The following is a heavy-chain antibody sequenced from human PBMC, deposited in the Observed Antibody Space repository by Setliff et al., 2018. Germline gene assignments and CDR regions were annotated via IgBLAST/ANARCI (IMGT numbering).Heavy chain of an antibody. CDR2: INHSGST. V-gene: IGHV4-34*01. CDR1: GGSFSGYY. D-gene: IGHD3-3*01. J-gene: IGHJ5*02. Sequence: PSETLSLTCAVYGGSFSGYYWSWIRQPPGKGPEWIGEINHSGSTNYNPSLKSRVTISVDTSKNQFSLKLSSVTAADTAVYYCARLPSKRIHYNFWSGSYNWFDPWGQGTLVTVSS. CDR3: ARLPSKRIHYNFWSGSYNWFDP.